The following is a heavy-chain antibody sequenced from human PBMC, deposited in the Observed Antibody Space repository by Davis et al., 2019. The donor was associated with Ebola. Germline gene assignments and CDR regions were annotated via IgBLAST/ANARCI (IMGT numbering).Heavy chain of an antibody. Sequence: GESLKISCAASGFTFSNAWMSWVRQAPGKGLEWISGLSASGDTTYSADSVKGRFTVSRDNSKNTLYLQMNSLRAEDTALYYCVKGTVVVIPTFDSWGPGTLVTVSS. V-gene: IGHV3-23*01. D-gene: IGHD3-22*01. CDR3: VKGTVVVIPTFDS. CDR2: LSASGDTT. J-gene: IGHJ4*02. CDR1: GFTFSNAW.